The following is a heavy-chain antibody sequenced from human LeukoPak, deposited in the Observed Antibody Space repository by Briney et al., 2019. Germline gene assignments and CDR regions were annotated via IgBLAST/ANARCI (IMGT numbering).Heavy chain of an antibody. CDR1: GYTFTSYD. Sequence: ASVKVSCKASGYTFTSYDINWVRQATGQGLEWMGWMNPNSGNTGYAQKFQGRVTMTRNTSISTAYMELSSLRSEDTAVYYCARGADSYYDSNGEIDYWGQGTLVTVSS. D-gene: IGHD3-22*01. CDR2: MNPNSGNT. CDR3: ARGADSYYDSNGEIDY. V-gene: IGHV1-8*01. J-gene: IGHJ4*02.